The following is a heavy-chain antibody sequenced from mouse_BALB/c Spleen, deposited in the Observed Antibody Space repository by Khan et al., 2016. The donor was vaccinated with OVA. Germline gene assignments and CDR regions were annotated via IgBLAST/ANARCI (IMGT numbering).Heavy chain of an antibody. V-gene: IGHV1-4*01. D-gene: IGHD2-14*01. CDR1: GYTFTSHT. J-gene: IGHJ4*01. CDR3: ARRTTEYALDY. Sequence: QVQLKESGAELARPGASVKMSCKASGYTFTSHTMHWVKQRPGQGLEWIGYINPRSDYTQYNQKFNDKATLTADISSSTAYMQLSILTSEDSAVYYCARRTTEYALDYWGQGTSVTVSS. CDR2: INPRSDYT.